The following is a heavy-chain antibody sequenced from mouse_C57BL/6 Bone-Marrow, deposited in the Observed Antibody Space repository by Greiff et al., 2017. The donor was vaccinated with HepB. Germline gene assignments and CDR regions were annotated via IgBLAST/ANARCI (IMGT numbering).Heavy chain of an antibody. V-gene: IGHV5-6*01. J-gene: IGHJ3*01. Sequence: VQLKESGGDLVKPGGSLKLSCAASGFTFSSYGMAWVRQTPDKRLEWVATISSGGSDTYYPDSVKGRFTISRDNAKNTLYLQMSSLKSEDTAMYYCARDREWFAYWGQGTLVTVSA. CDR3: ARDREWFAY. CDR2: ISSGGSDT. CDR1: GFTFSSYG.